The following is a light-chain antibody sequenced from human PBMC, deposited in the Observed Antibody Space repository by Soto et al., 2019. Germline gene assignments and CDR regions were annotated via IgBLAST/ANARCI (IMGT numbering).Light chain of an antibody. CDR1: QDIKSF. CDR2: GAS. V-gene: IGKV1-39*01. CDR3: QQTYAIPWT. Sequence: DIQMTQSPSSLSASVGDRVTITCRPGQDIKSFLNWYQQKPGKAPHLLIYGASGLKSGVPSRFSGSGSGTHFTLTITILQPEDSASYVCQQTYAIPWTFGQGTTV. J-gene: IGKJ1*01.